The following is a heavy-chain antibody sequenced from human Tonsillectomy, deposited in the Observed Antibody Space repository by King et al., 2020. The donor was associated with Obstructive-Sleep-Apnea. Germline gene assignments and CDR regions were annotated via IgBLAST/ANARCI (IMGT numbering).Heavy chain of an antibody. J-gene: IGHJ6*02. D-gene: IGHD3-3*01. CDR3: AGAVPGYDFWIPRDYYYGMDV. CDR2: IYYSGST. Sequence: VQLQESGPGLVKPSQTLSLTCTVSGGSISSGGYYWSWIRQHPGKGLEWIGYIYYSGSTYYNPSLKSRVTISVDTSKNQFSLKLSSVTAADTAVYYCAGAVPGYDFWIPRDYYYGMDVWGQGTTVTVSS. CDR1: GGSISSGGYY. V-gene: IGHV4-31*03.